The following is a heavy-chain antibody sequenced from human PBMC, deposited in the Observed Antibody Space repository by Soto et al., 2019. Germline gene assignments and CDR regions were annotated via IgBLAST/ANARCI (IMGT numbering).Heavy chain of an antibody. CDR2: IIPLYGTV. D-gene: IGHD3-10*01. V-gene: IGHV1-69*06. CDR3: ARLRVVRGEIPSYFVF. J-gene: IGHJ4*02. Sequence: GASVKVSCEASGDTFNNFGMSWVRQAPGEGLEWMGGIIPLYGTVNYAQKFQGRVTISADKSTSTVYLDLSSLRTEDTAVYYCARLRVVRGEIPSYFVFWGQGTMVTV. CDR1: GDTFNNFG.